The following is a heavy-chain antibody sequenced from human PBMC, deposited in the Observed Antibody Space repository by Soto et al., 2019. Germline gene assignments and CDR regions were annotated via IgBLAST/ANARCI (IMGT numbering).Heavy chain of an antibody. V-gene: IGHV1-46*01. CDR2: IDPSGGST. J-gene: IGHJ4*02. D-gene: IGHD6-13*01. CDR3: ARVYSSRTAFDY. Sequence: ASVKVSCKASGYTFTSYYMHWVRQAPGQGLEWMGIIDPSGGSTSYAQKFQGRVTMTRDTSTSTVYMELSSLRSEDTAVYYCARVYSSRTAFDYWGQGTLVTVSS. CDR1: GYTFTSYY.